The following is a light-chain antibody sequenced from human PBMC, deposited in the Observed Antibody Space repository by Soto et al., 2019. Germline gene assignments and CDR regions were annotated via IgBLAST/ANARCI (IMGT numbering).Light chain of an antibody. CDR3: PQRYSTPYS. CDR1: QSISSY. J-gene: IGKJ2*03. V-gene: IGKV1-39*01. Sequence: DIQMTQSPSSLSASVGDRVTITCRASQSISSYLNWYHQKPCKAPNLLIYDPYSLQSGVPSRFSVSGSWTDFTLTTSTLQTEDFATYYCPQRYSTPYSFGQGTKLEIK. CDR2: DPY.